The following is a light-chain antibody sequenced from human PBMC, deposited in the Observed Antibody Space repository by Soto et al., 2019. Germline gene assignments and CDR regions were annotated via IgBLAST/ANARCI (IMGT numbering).Light chain of an antibody. Sequence: EIVLTQSPGTLSLSPGERATLSCRASQSVSSNYLTWYQQKPGQAPRLLIYAASSRATGIPDRFSGSGSGTDFTLTISRLEPEDFAVYYCQQYSGYGSSPLYTFGQGTKLEIK. CDR3: QQYSGYGSSPLYT. J-gene: IGKJ2*01. CDR1: QSVSSNY. CDR2: AAS. V-gene: IGKV3-20*01.